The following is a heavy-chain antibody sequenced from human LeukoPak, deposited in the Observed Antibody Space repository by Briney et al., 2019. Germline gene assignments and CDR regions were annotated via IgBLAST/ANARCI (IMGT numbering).Heavy chain of an antibody. CDR1: GYSISSGYY. V-gene: IGHV4-38-2*02. CDR2: IYHSGST. CDR3: ARGLTPDAFDI. J-gene: IGHJ3*02. Sequence: SETLSLTCTVSGYSISSGYYWGWIRQPPGKGLEWIGSIYHSGSTYYNPSLKSRVTISVETSKNQFSLKLSSVTAADTAVYYCARGLTPDAFDIWGQGTMVTVSS.